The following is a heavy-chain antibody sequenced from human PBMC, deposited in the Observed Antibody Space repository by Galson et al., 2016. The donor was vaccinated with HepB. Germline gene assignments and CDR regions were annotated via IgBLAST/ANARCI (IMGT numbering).Heavy chain of an antibody. CDR3: AKSVSGLDVAFDY. V-gene: IGHV3-23*01. J-gene: IGHJ4*02. Sequence: LRLSCAASGFTFSDDAMSWVRQAPGKGLEWVSSISESGIIIHYADSVKGRFTISRDNSKNMLYLQMNSLRAEDTAVYYCAKSVSGLDVAFDYGGQGTLVTVSS. CDR2: ISESGIII. D-gene: IGHD2-8*01. CDR1: GFTFSDDA.